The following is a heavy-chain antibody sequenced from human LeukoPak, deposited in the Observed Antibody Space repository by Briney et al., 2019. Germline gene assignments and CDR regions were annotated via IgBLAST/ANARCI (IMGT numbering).Heavy chain of an antibody. Sequence: PGGSLRLSCAASGFTFDDYAMHWVRQAPGKGLEWVSGISWNSGSIGYADSVKGRFTISRDNARNSLYLQMNSLRAEDTAVYYCARGPYTNGHYFDYWGQGTLATVSS. V-gene: IGHV3-9*01. CDR3: ARGPYTNGHYFDY. J-gene: IGHJ4*02. CDR1: GFTFDDYA. D-gene: IGHD6-19*01. CDR2: ISWNSGSI.